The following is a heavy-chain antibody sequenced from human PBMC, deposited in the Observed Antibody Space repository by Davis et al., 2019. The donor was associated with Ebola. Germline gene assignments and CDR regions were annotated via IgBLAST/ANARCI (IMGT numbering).Heavy chain of an antibody. Sequence: MPSETLSLTCAVSGGSISTSIWWSWIRQPPGKGLEWIGEVHHSGSTNYNVSLKSRVTISVDKSKNQFSLKLTSVTAADTAVYYCARSGFYGDYRVDYWGQGTLVTVSS. CDR3: ARSGFYGDYRVDY. J-gene: IGHJ4*02. V-gene: IGHV4-4*02. D-gene: IGHD4-17*01. CDR2: VHHSGST. CDR1: GGSISTSIW.